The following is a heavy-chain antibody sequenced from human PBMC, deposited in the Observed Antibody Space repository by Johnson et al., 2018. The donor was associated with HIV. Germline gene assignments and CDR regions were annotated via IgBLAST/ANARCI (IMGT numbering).Heavy chain of an antibody. CDR1: GFIFRTNG. D-gene: IGHD2-8*01. Sequence: QVQLVESGGGVVQPGGPLRLSCAASGFIFRTNGMHWVRQAPGKGLEWVSFIQYDGSDKSYADSVEGRFTISRDNSKNTLYLQRNNLRTEDTGLYYCAKDGGKWSYSFDVWGQGTMVSVSS. V-gene: IGHV3-30*02. CDR2: IQYDGSDK. CDR3: AKDGGKWSYSFDV. J-gene: IGHJ3*01.